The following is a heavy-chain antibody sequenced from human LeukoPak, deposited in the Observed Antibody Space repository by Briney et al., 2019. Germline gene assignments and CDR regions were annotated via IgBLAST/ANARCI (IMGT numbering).Heavy chain of an antibody. V-gene: IGHV3-33*01. D-gene: IGHD1-26*01. CDR2: IWSDGTNK. Sequence: SGGSLRLSCAASGYTFSSYGMHWVRQAPGKGLEWVAVIWSDGTNKYYADSVKGRFSISRDNSKNTVYLQMSGLRAEDTAVYYCARCLDSESHNLLGYWGQGALVTVSS. CDR1: GYTFSSYG. J-gene: IGHJ4*02. CDR3: ARCLDSESHNLLGY.